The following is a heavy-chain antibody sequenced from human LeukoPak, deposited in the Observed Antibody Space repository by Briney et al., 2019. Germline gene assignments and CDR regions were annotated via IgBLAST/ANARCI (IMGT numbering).Heavy chain of an antibody. J-gene: IGHJ3*02. CDR3: ARDSRGDYVWGSYRSDAFDI. D-gene: IGHD3-16*02. V-gene: IGHV4-30-4*01. CDR2: IYHSGST. Sequence: PSETLSLTCTVSGGSISSGDYYWSWIRQPPGKGLEWIGEIYHSGSTNYNPSLKSRVTISVDKSKNQFSLKLSSVTAADTAVYYCARDSRGDYVWGSYRSDAFDIWGQGTMVTVSS. CDR1: GGSISSGDYY.